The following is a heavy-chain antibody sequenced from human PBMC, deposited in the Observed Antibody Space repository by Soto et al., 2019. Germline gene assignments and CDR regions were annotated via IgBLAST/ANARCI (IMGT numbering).Heavy chain of an antibody. CDR3: ARAGGSYRPGYFDY. V-gene: IGHV3-30-3*01. CDR1: GFTFSSYA. J-gene: IGHJ4*02. Sequence: QVQLVESGGGVVQPGRSLRLSCAASGFTFSSYAMHWVRQAPGKGLEWVSVISYDGSNKYYADSVKGRFTISRDNSKNTLYLQMNSLRAEDTAVYYCARAGGSYRPGYFDYWGQGTLVTVSS. D-gene: IGHD3-16*02. CDR2: ISYDGSNK.